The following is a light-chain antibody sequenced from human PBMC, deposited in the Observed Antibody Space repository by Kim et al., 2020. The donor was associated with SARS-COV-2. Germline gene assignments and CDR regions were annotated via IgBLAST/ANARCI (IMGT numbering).Light chain of an antibody. CDR3: SSYTSSSTLV. V-gene: IGLV2-14*01. CDR2: GVS. Sequence: QSALTQPASVSGSPGQSITISCSGTSSDVGGYDYVSWYQQHPGKAPKLMIYGVSKRPSWVSNRFSGSKSGNTASLTISGLQAEDEADYYCSSYTSSSTLVFGTGSKVTVL. CDR1: SSDVGGYDY. J-gene: IGLJ1*01.